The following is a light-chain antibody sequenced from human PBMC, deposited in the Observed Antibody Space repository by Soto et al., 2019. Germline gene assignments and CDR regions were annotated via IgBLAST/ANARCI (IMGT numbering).Light chain of an antibody. CDR1: RSVDIN. CDR2: GAS. V-gene: IGKV3-15*01. Sequence: EIVLTQSPATLSVSPGERVTLSCRASRSVDINLAWYQQKPGQAPRLLIYGASTRATDMPGRFSGRGSGTEFTLTISSLQYEDYEVYYCQQYRNWPRTFGQGTKVDIK. J-gene: IGKJ1*01. CDR3: QQYRNWPRT.